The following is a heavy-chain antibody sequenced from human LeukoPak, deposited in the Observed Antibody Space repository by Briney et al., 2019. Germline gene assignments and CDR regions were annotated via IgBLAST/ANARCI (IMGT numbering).Heavy chain of an antibody. D-gene: IGHD3-10*01. J-gene: IGHJ4*02. CDR1: GGSISSGDYY. Sequence: SETLSLTCTVSGGSISSGDYYWSWIRQPAGKGLEYLGRIYSTGSTNYNPSLRSRVTISVDTSKNHFSLKLSSVTAADTAVYYCARDQTYSGSGIYTYFDYWGQGILVTVSS. V-gene: IGHV4-61*02. CDR3: ARDQTYSGSGIYTYFDY. CDR2: IYSTGST.